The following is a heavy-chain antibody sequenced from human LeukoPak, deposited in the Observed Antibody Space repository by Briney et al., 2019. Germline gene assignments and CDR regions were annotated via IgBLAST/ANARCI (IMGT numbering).Heavy chain of an antibody. D-gene: IGHD5-18*01. CDR1: GYTFTSYD. V-gene: IGHV1-8*01. CDR2: MNPSSGNT. J-gene: IGHJ4*02. Sequence: ASVKVSCKASGYTFTSYDINWVRQATGQELEWMGWMNPSSGNTGYAQKFQGRVTMTRNTSIRTAYMELSSLTSEDTAVYYCARQRGYNYGYDDYWGQGTLVTVSS. CDR3: ARQRGYNYGYDDY.